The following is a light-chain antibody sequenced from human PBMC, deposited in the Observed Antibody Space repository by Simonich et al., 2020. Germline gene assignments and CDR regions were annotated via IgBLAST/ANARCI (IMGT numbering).Light chain of an antibody. J-gene: IGLJ3*02. Sequence: QSVLTQPPSVSGAPGQRVTISCTGSSSNIGAGYDVHWYQQLPGPAPKLLIYGNSKRPSGVPDRFSGSKSGTSASLAITGLQAEDEADYYCQSYDSSLSGWVFGGGTKLTVL. CDR1: SSNIGAGYD. V-gene: IGLV1-40*01. CDR3: QSYDSSLSGWV. CDR2: GNS.